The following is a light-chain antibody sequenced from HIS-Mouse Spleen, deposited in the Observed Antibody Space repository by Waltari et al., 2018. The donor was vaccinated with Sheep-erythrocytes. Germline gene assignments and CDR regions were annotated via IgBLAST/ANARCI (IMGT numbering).Light chain of an antibody. Sequence: DIQMTQSPSSLSASVGDRVPITCRASQSISSYLNWYQQKPGKAPKLLIYAASSLQRGVPSRFSGSGSGTDFTLTISSLQPEDFATYYCQQSYSTPPLTFGGGTKVEIK. CDR3: QQSYSTPPLT. J-gene: IGKJ4*01. CDR1: QSISSY. CDR2: AAS. V-gene: IGKV1-39*01.